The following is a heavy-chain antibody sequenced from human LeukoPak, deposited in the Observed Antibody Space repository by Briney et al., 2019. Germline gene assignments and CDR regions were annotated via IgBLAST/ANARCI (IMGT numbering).Heavy chain of an antibody. J-gene: IGHJ5*02. Sequence: SETLSLTCTVSGGSISSGSYYWGWLRQPPGKGLEWIGSIYYSGSTYYNPSLKSRFTISVDTSKNQFSLKLSSVTAADTAVYYCARDLLLSSVFDPWGQGTLVTVSS. CDR1: GGSISSGSYY. CDR3: ARDLLLSSVFDP. D-gene: IGHD3-10*01. V-gene: IGHV4-39*07. CDR2: IYYSGST.